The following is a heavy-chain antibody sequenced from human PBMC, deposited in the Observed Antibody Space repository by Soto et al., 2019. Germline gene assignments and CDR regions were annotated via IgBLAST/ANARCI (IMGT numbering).Heavy chain of an antibody. D-gene: IGHD3-3*01. V-gene: IGHV4-34*01. CDR1: GGSFSGYY. CDR2: INHSGST. J-gene: IGHJ4*02. Sequence: SETLSLTCAVYGGSFSGYYWSWIRQPPGKGLEWIGEINHSGSTNYNPSLKSRVTISVDTSKNQFSLKLSSVTAADTAVYYCARSGPLRFLEWLLVGYYFDYWGQGTLVTLSS. CDR3: ARSGPLRFLEWLLVGYYFDY.